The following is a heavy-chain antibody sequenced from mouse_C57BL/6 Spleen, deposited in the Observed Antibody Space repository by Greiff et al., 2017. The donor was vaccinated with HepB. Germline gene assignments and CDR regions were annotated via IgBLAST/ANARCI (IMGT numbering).Heavy chain of an antibody. CDR3: ARGGDSSGYVKAMDY. CDR2: INPSNGGT. D-gene: IGHD3-2*02. CDR1: GYTFTSYW. Sequence: VKLQQPGTELVKPGASVKLSCKASGYTFTSYWMHWVKQRPGQGLEWIGNINPSNGGTNYNEKFKSKATLTVDKSSSTAYMQLSSLTSEDSAVYYCARGGDSSGYVKAMDYWGQGTSVTVSS. V-gene: IGHV1-53*01. J-gene: IGHJ4*01.